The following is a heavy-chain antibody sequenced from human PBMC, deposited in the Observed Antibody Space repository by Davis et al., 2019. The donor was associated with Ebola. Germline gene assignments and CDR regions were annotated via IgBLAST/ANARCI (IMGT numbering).Heavy chain of an antibody. CDR2: MNPNSGNT. CDR1: GYTFTSYD. D-gene: IGHD4-17*01. J-gene: IGHJ4*02. Sequence: ASVKVSCKASGYTFTSYDINWVRQATGQGLEWMGWMNPNSGNTGYAQKFQGRVTMTRDTSISTAYMELSSLRSDDTAVYYCARCYSGDYGYFDYWGQGTLVTVSS. CDR3: ARCYSGDYGYFDY. V-gene: IGHV1-8*01.